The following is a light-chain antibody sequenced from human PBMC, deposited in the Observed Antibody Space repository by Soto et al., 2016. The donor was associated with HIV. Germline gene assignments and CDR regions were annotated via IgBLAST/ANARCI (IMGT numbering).Light chain of an antibody. J-gene: IGLJ2*01. V-gene: IGLV3-1*01. CDR2: KDN. Sequence: SYKVTQPPSVSVSPGQTARLTCSGHKLGDKNACWYQQKSGQSPVLVIYKDNIRPSGIPDRFSGSNSGNTAILTISGTQPMDEADYYCQAWDSSGVVFGGGTRLTVL. CDR3: QAWDSSGVV. CDR1: KLGDKN.